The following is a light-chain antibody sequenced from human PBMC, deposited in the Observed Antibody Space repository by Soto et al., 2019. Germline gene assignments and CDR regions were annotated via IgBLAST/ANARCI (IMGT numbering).Light chain of an antibody. CDR1: SSDVCGYNY. J-gene: IGLJ1*01. CDR3: SSYTTSNTRQIV. Sequence: QPVLTQPASVSGSPGQSITISCTGTSSDVCGYNYVSWYQHHPGKAPKLLIYDVSNRPSGISNRFSGSKSDNTASLTISGLQPEDEADYYCSSYTTSNTRQIVFGTGTKVTVL. CDR2: DVS. V-gene: IGLV2-14*03.